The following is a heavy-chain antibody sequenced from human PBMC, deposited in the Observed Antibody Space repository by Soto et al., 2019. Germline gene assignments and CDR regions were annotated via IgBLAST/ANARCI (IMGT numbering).Heavy chain of an antibody. CDR3: ARVGYSYGLYYYYGMDV. CDR2: IYSGGST. D-gene: IGHD5-18*01. Sequence: PGGSLILSCAASGFNVSSNYMSWVRQAPGKGLEWVSVIYSGGSTYYADSVKGRFTISRDNSKNTLYLQMNSLRAEDTAVYYCARVGYSYGLYYYYGMDVWGQGTTVTVSS. CDR1: GFNVSSNY. V-gene: IGHV3-53*01. J-gene: IGHJ6*02.